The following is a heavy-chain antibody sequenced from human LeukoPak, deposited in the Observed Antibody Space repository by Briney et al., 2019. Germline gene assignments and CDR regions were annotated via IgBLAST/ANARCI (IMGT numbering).Heavy chain of an antibody. CDR3: TTEAYYGLDLDY. CDR2: IKSKTDGGTT. CDR1: GSTFSNAW. D-gene: IGHD4-17*01. V-gene: IGHV3-15*01. Sequence: GGSLRLSCAASGSTFSNAWMSWVRQAPGKGLEWVGRIKSKTDGGTTDYAAPVKGRFTISRDDSKNTLYLQMNSLKTEDTAVYYCTTEAYYGLDLDYWGQGTLVTVSS. J-gene: IGHJ4*02.